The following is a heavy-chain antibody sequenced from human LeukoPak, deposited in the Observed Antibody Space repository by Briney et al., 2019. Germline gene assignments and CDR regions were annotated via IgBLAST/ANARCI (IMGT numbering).Heavy chain of an antibody. Sequence: GGSLRLSCAASGFTFSSSAMSWVRQAPGKGLEWVSALSGSGGSTYYADSVEGRFSISRDNSKNTVYLQMNSLKVEDTAVYFCARSQGHYYHTTGLDYWGQGTLVTVSS. D-gene: IGHD3-22*01. CDR2: LSGSGGST. J-gene: IGHJ4*02. CDR3: ARSQGHYYHTTGLDY. V-gene: IGHV3-23*01. CDR1: GFTFSSSA.